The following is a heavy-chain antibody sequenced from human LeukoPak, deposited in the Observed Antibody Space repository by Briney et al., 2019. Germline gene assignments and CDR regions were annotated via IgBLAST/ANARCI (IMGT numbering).Heavy chain of an antibody. D-gene: IGHD3-10*01. Sequence: GGSLRLSCAASGFTFSDYYMSWIRQAPGKGLEWVSYISSSSSYTNYADSVKGRFTISRDNAKNSLYLQMNSLRAEDTALYYCAKDIGYYGSGAYYNDPSYYYGMDVWGQGTTVTVSS. V-gene: IGHV3-11*05. CDR2: ISSSSSYT. J-gene: IGHJ6*02. CDR1: GFTFSDYY. CDR3: AKDIGYYGSGAYYNDPSYYYGMDV.